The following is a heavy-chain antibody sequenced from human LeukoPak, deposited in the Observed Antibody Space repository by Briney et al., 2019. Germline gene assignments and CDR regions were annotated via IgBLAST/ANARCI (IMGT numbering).Heavy chain of an antibody. Sequence: SQTLFLTCTVSGGSISSGGYYWGWLRQPPGKGLEWIGSIYYSGSTYYNPSLKSRVTISVDTSKNQFSLKLSSVTAADTAVYYCANNGGYCSGGSCGDAFDIWGQGTMVTVSS. CDR3: ANNGGYCSGGSCGDAFDI. CDR1: GGSISSGGYY. J-gene: IGHJ3*02. V-gene: IGHV4-39*01. CDR2: IYYSGST. D-gene: IGHD2-15*01.